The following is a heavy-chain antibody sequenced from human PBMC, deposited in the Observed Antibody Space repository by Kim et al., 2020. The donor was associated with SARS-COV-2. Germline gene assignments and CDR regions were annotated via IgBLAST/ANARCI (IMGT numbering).Heavy chain of an antibody. CDR2: INAGNGNT. CDR3: ARDIDYYDSSGYWSLGWCTNGIDY. D-gene: IGHD3-22*01. CDR1: GYTFTSYA. J-gene: IGHJ4*02. V-gene: IGHV1-3*01. Sequence: ASVKVSCKASGYTFTSYAMHWVRQAPGQRLEWMGWINAGNGNTKYSQKFQGRVTITRDTSASTAYMELSSLRSEDTAVYYCARDIDYYDSSGYWSLGWCTNGIDYWGQGTLVTVSS.